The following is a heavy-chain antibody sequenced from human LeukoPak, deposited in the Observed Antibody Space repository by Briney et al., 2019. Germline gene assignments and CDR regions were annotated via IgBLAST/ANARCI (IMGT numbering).Heavy chain of an antibody. D-gene: IGHD3-22*01. CDR2: FDPEDGET. V-gene: IGHV1-24*01. CDR3: ARQPVAVKDAFDV. J-gene: IGHJ3*01. Sequence: ASVKVSCKVSGYTLTELSMHWVRQAPGKGLEWMGGFDPEDGETIYAQKFQGRVTMTEDTSTDTSYMELSSLRSDDTAMYYCARQPVAVKDAFDVWGQGTMVTVS. CDR1: GYTLTELS.